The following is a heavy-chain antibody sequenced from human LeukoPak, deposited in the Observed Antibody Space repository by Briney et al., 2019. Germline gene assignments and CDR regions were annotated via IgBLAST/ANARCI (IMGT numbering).Heavy chain of an antibody. CDR3: AKGHYDSSGNFDY. V-gene: IGHV3-30*02. CDR1: GFTFSSYG. CDR2: IWYDGSNK. J-gene: IGHJ4*02. D-gene: IGHD3-22*01. Sequence: GGSLRLSCAASGFTFSSYGMHWVRQAPGKGLEWVAVIWYDGSNKYYADSVKGRFTISRDNSKNTLYLQMNSLRAEDTAVYYCAKGHYDSSGNFDYWGQGTLVTVSS.